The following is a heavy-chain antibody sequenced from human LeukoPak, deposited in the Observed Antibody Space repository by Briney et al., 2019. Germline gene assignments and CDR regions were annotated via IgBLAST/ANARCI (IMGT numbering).Heavy chain of an antibody. J-gene: IGHJ4*02. V-gene: IGHV3-30-3*01. CDR2: ISYDGSNK. CDR1: GFTFSSYA. D-gene: IGHD6-13*01. CDR3: ARVYVQQLPYFGY. Sequence: GGSLRLSCAASGFTFSSYAMHWVRQAPGKGLEWVAVISYDGSNKYYADSVKGRFTISRDNSKNTLYLQMNSLRAEDTAVYYCARVYVQQLPYFGYWGQGTLVTVSS.